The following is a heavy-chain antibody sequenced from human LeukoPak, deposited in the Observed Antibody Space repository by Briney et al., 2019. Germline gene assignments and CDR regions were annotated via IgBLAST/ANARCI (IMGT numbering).Heavy chain of an antibody. Sequence: GGSLRLSCAASGFTFSSYSMNWVRQAPGKGLEWVSSISSSSSYIYHADSVKGRFTISRDNAKNSLYLQMNSLRAEDTALYYCARDSGFSGTQRGEYWGQGTLVTVSS. CDR2: ISSSSSYI. J-gene: IGHJ4*02. D-gene: IGHD3/OR15-3a*01. V-gene: IGHV3-21*01. CDR3: ARDSGFSGTQRGEY. CDR1: GFTFSSYS.